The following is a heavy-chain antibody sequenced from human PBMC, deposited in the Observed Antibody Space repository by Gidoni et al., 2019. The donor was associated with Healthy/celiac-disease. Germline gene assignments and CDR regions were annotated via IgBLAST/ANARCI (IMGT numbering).Heavy chain of an antibody. D-gene: IGHD3-22*01. V-gene: IGHV4-30-4*01. CDR2: IYYSGST. CDR3: ARLGLVRPVYYFDY. CDR1: GGSISSGDYY. Sequence: QVQLQESGTGLVTPSQTLSLTCTVSGGSISSGDYYWSWIRQPPGKGLEWIGYIYYSGSTYYNPSLKSRVTISVDTSKNQFSLKLSSVTAADTAVYYCARLGLVRPVYYFDYWGQGTLVTVSS. J-gene: IGHJ4*02.